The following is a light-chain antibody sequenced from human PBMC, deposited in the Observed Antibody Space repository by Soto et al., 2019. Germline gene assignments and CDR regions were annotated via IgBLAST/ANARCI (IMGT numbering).Light chain of an antibody. Sequence: QSVLTQPPSVSGAPGQRVTISCTGSSSNIGTGYDVHWYQQLPGTAPKLLIYGNSNRPSGVPDRFSGSKSGTSASLAITGLQAEDEADYYCQSYDSNLSVVFGGGTKVDRP. J-gene: IGLJ2*01. V-gene: IGLV1-40*01. CDR3: QSYDSNLSVV. CDR1: SSNIGTGYD. CDR2: GNS.